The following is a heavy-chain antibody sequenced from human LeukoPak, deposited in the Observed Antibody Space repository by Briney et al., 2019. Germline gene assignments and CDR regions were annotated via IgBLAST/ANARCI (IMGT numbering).Heavy chain of an antibody. V-gene: IGHV3-66*01. CDR2: IYSGGST. CDR3: ARGSGGYYDSGRRYYYGMDV. J-gene: IGHJ6*02. CDR1: GFTFSIYA. D-gene: IGHD3-22*01. Sequence: TGGSLRLSCAASGFTFSIYAMSWVRQAPGKGLEWVSVIYSGGSTYHADSVKGRFTISRDNSKNTLYLQMNSLRAEDTAVYYCARGSGGYYDSGRRYYYGMDVWGQGTTVIVSS.